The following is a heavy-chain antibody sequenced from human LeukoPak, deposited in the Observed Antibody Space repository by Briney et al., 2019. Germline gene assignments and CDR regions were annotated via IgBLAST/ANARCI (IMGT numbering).Heavy chain of an antibody. D-gene: IGHD3-9*01. V-gene: IGHV1-2*02. CDR1: GFTFNAYN. CDR2: INPKSGGA. CDR3: AREYILTAYYGDY. J-gene: IGHJ4*02. Sequence: LGASVKVSCKASGFTFNAYNIHWARQAPGQGLEWMGWINPKSGGANYAQKFQGRVTMTWDTSISTAYMELSRLRSDDTAVYYCAREYILTAYYGDYWGQGTLVTVSS.